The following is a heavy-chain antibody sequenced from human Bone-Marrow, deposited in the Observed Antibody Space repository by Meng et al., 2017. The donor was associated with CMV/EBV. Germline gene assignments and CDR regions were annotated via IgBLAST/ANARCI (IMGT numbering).Heavy chain of an antibody. CDR3: ARAVRRDCTNGVCYIDY. CDR1: GFTFSSYA. CDR2: ISYDGSNK. V-gene: IGHV3-30-3*01. J-gene: IGHJ4*02. D-gene: IGHD2-8*01. Sequence: GESLKISCAASGFTFSSYAMHWVRQAPGKGLEWVAVISYDGSNKYYADSVKGRFTISRDNSKNTLYLQMNSLRAEDTAVYYCARAVRRDCTNGVCYIDYWGQGTLGTASS.